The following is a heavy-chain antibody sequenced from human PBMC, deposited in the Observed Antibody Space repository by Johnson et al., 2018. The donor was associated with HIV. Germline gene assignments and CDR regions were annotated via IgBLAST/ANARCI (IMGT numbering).Heavy chain of an antibody. J-gene: IGHJ3*02. CDR2: ISYDGRNK. D-gene: IGHD3-10*01. CDR3: ARTRHYYEAFDI. Sequence: QVQLVESGGGVLQPGRSLGLSCTASGFTFSRNAMHWVRQAPGKGLEWVAVISYDGRNKYYAESVKGRFTISRNTTKNTLYLQMNSLRAEDTAVYYCARTRHYYEAFDIWGQGTMVTVSS. V-gene: IGHV3-30-3*01. CDR1: GFTFSRNA.